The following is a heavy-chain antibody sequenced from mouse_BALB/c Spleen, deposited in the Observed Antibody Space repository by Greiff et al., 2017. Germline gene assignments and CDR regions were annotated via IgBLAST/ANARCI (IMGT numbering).Heavy chain of an antibody. CDR3: VRYRYYAMDY. Sequence: QVQLKESGPGLVAPSQSLSITCTVSGFSLTSYDISWIRQPPGKGLEWLGVIWTGGGTNYNSAFMSRLSISKDNSKSQVFLKMNSLQTDDTAIYYCVRYRYYAMDYWGQGTSVTVSS. D-gene: IGHD2-14*01. J-gene: IGHJ4*01. CDR2: IWTGGGT. V-gene: IGHV2-9-2*01. CDR1: GFSLTSYD.